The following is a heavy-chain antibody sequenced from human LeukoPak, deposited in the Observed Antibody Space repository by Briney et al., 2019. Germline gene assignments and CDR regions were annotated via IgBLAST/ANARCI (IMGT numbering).Heavy chain of an antibody. D-gene: IGHD3-10*01. CDR1: GYTFTGYY. V-gene: IGHV1-18*04. CDR2: ISAYNDNT. Sequence: ASVKVSCKASGYTFTGYYIHWVRQAPGQGLDWMGWISAYNDNTNYAQKLQGRVTMTTDTSTSTAYMELRSLRSDDTAVYYCARDNWTSRLQYYNYDMDVWGQGTTVTVSS. CDR3: ARDNWTSRLQYYNYDMDV. J-gene: IGHJ6*02.